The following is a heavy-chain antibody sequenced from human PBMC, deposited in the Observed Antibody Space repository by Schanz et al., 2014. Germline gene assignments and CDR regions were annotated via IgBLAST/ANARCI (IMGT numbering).Heavy chain of an antibody. D-gene: IGHD2-2*01. CDR2: ISHDGYST. CDR3: ARESSNDIVLVPGAVFDH. V-gene: IGHV3-64*04. CDR1: GFTFSIYA. Sequence: VHLLESGGGLVPPGGSLRLSCSASGFTFSIYAMHWVRQAPGKGLEYVSAISHDGYSTYYADSVKGRFTISRDNSKNTVYLQMNSLRPGDTAVYYCARESSNDIVLVPGAVFDHWGQGILVTVSS. J-gene: IGHJ4*02.